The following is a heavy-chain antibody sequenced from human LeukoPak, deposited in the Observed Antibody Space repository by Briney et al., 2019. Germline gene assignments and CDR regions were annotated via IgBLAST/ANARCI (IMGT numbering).Heavy chain of an antibody. CDR1: GFIFSNYG. CDR3: AKSRGYYYEKSGPADY. V-gene: IGHV3-33*06. J-gene: IGHJ4*02. Sequence: GGSLRLSCAASGFIFSNYGMHWVRQAPGKGLEWVAVIWYDGSIKYYGDSVKGRFTISRDNSKNTLYLQMNSLSAEDTAVYYCAKSRGYYYEKSGPADYWGQGTLVTVSS. D-gene: IGHD3-22*01. CDR2: IWYDGSIK.